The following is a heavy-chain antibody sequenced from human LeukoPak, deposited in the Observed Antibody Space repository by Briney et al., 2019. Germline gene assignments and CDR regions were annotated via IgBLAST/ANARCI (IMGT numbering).Heavy chain of an antibody. CDR3: TRNAGDV. Sequence: SETLSLTCTVSGASISTYYWTWIRQPAGKGLEWIGRIYSDGSTNHSPSLKSRVTMSVDPSKNQFSLKLTSVTAADTAVYYCTRNAGDVWGQGTLVTVSS. J-gene: IGHJ4*02. CDR1: GASISTYY. V-gene: IGHV4-4*07. D-gene: IGHD7-27*01. CDR2: IYSDGST.